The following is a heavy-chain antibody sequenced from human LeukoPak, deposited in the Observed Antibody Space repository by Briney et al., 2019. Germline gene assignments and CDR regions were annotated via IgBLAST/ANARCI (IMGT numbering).Heavy chain of an antibody. V-gene: IGHV5-51*01. CDR1: GNRFTSYW. J-gene: IGHJ4*02. CDR2: IYPGESET. CDR3: ARRIVGANHFDY. Sequence: GESLKISCKASGNRFTSYWIAWVRQMPGKGLEWMGIIYPGESETRYSPSFQGHITISADKSISTAYLQWSSLQASDTAMYYCARRIVGANHFDYWGQGTLVTVSS. D-gene: IGHD1-26*01.